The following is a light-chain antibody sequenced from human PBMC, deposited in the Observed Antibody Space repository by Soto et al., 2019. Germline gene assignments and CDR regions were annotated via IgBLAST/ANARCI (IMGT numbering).Light chain of an antibody. Sequence: DIQMTQSPSSLSASVGDRVTITCRASRNIRNYLNWYQQRPGKTPNLLVYAASNLRSGVPSRFSGSGSATDFTLTISSLQPEDFGTYYCQQIHSTSSYTFGQGSRVDVK. CDR2: AAS. CDR3: QQIHSTSSYT. V-gene: IGKV1-39*01. CDR1: RNIRNY. J-gene: IGKJ2*01.